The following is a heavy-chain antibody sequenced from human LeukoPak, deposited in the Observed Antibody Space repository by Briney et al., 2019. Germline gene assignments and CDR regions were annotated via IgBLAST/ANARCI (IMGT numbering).Heavy chain of an antibody. CDR3: AKDLLGSGWLYYFDY. Sequence: GGSLRLSCAASGFTFDDYAMHWVRQAPGKGLEWVSLISGDGGSTYYADSVKGRFTISRDNSKNSLYLQMNSLRTEDTALYYCAKDLLGSGWLYYFDYWGQGTLVTVSS. D-gene: IGHD6-19*01. V-gene: IGHV3-43*02. CDR1: GFTFDDYA. J-gene: IGHJ4*02. CDR2: ISGDGGST.